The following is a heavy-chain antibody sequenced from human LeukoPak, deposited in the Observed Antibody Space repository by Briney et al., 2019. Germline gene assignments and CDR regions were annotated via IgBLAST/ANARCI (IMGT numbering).Heavy chain of an antibody. CDR2: IKIDGSEK. CDR3: ARLKGERSLFEY. J-gene: IGHJ4*02. CDR1: GFTLSTYW. V-gene: IGHV3-7*02. Sequence: GESLRLSCAASGFTLSTYWMTWVRQAPGKGLEWVANIKIDGSEKYYADSVKGRFTISRDNAKNSLYLQMNSLRAEDTAVYYCARLKGERSLFEYWGQGTLVTVSS. D-gene: IGHD2-21*01.